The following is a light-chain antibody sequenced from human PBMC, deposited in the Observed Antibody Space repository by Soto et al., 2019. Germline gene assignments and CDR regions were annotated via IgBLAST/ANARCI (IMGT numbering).Light chain of an antibody. CDR3: QQYGSSPRT. Sequence: EIVLTQSPGTLSLSPGERATLSCRASQSVSSSYLAWYQQKPGQAPRLLIYGASSRATGTPDRFSGSGSGTDFTLTISRLEPEDFAVYSYQQYGSSPRTFGQGTKVEIK. CDR2: GAS. J-gene: IGKJ1*01. V-gene: IGKV3-20*01. CDR1: QSVSSSY.